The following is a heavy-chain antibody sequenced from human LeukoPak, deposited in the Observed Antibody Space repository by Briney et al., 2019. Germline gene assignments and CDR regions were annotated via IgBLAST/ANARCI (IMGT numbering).Heavy chain of an antibody. J-gene: IGHJ4*02. D-gene: IGHD1-26*01. V-gene: IGHV3-21*04. CDR2: ISYTGTYI. Sequence: PGGSLRLSCAASAFSLNAYNMNWVRQAPGKGLEWVSSISYTGTYIYYADSVKGRFTISRDDAQNSLCLQMNSLRAEDTAIYYCVRDRGTYRPIDYWGQGTLVTVSS. CDR1: AFSLNAYN. CDR3: VRDRGTYRPIDY.